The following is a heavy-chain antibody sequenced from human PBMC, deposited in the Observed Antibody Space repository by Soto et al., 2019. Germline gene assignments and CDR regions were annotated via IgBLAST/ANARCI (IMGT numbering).Heavy chain of an antibody. CDR1: GYTFSGYY. D-gene: IGHD3-3*01. CDR3: ARDEDFDWLND. CDR2: INPNSGDT. Sequence: ASVKVSCKASGYTFSGYYMQWVRQAPGQGLEWMGWINPNSGDTNYAQKFQGRVTMTRDTSISTAYLELSRLRSDDTAVYYCARDEDFDWLNDWGQGTLVTVSS. J-gene: IGHJ5*02. V-gene: IGHV1-2*02.